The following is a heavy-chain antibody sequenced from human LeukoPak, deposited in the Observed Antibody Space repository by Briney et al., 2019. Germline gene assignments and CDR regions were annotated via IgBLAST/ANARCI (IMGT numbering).Heavy chain of an antibody. V-gene: IGHV4-39*07. CDR2: LYSGGT. D-gene: IGHD3-16*01. Sequence: SETLSLTFTVSGGSISSTSYYWGWIRQPPGKGLEWIGSLYSGGTYYNPTLKSRVTISEDTSKNHFSLKLSSVTAADTAVYFCARGSTYVLWGQGTTVTVSS. CDR3: ARGSTYVL. CDR1: GGSISSTSYY. J-gene: IGHJ6*02.